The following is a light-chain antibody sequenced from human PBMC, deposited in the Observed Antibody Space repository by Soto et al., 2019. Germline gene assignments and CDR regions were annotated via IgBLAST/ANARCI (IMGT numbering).Light chain of an antibody. CDR1: QSVANSH. CDR3: QQYGSSLIT. Sequence: DNVLTQSRATLSLSPGERATLSCGASQSVANSHVAWYQQRRGLPPRLLIYGASNRATGIPDRFSGSGSGTDFTLTISSLEPEDFAVYYCQQYGSSLITFGQGTRLAI. CDR2: GAS. J-gene: IGKJ5*01. V-gene: IGKV3D-20*01.